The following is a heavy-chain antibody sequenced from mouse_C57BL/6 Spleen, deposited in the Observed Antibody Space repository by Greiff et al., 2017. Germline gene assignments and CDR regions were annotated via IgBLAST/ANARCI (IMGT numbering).Heavy chain of an antibody. CDR3: TRVSNWVFDY. D-gene: IGHD4-1*01. V-gene: IGHV5-9-1*02. J-gene: IGHJ2*01. CDR1: GFTFSSYA. CDR2: ISSGGDYI. Sequence: EVHLVESGEGLVMPGGSLTLSCAASGFTFSSYAMSWVRQTPEKRLEWVAYISSGGDYIYYADTVKGRFTISRDNARNTLYLQMSSLKSEDTAMYYCTRVSNWVFDYWGQGTTLTVSS.